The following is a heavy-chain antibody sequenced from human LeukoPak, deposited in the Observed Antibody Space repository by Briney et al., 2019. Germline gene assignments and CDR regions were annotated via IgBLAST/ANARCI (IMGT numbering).Heavy chain of an antibody. CDR3: ARGYCSGGSCYSLDY. CDR1: GGTFSSYT. CDR2: IIPILAIA. D-gene: IGHD2-15*01. Sequence: SVKVSCKASGGTFSSYTISWVRQGPGQGLEWMGRIIPILAIANYAQKFQGRVTITADKSTSTAYMELSSLRSEDTAVYYCARGYCSGGSCYSLDYWGQGTLVTVSS. J-gene: IGHJ4*02. V-gene: IGHV1-69*02.